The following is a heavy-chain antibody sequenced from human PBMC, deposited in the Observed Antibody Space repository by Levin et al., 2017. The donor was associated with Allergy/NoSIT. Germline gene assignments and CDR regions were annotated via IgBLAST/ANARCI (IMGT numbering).Heavy chain of an antibody. J-gene: IGHJ5*02. V-gene: IGHV4-59*01. D-gene: IGHD3-10*01. CDR3: ARDRRETYYYGSDTLRREPNNWFDP. CDR1: GGSISSYY. CDR2: IYYSGST. Sequence: PSETLSLTCTVSGGSISSYYWSWIRQPPGKGLEWIGYIYYSGSTNYNPSLKSRVTISVDTSKNQFSLKLSSVTAADTAVYYCARDRRETYYYGSDTLRREPNNWFDPWGQGTLVTVSS.